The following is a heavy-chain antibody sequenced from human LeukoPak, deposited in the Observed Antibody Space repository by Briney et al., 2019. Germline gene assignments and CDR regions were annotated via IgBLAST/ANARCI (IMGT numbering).Heavy chain of an antibody. CDR1: GFTFSSYA. J-gene: IGHJ3*02. V-gene: IGHV3-30-3*01. Sequence: PVRSLRLSCAASGFTFSSYAMHWVRQAPGKGLEWVAVISYDGSNKYYADSVKGRFTISRDNSKNTLYLQMNSLRAEDTAVYYCAREGRYCSSTSCYSLYSFDIWGQGTMVTVSS. CDR3: AREGRYCSSTSCYSLYSFDI. D-gene: IGHD2-2*01. CDR2: ISYDGSNK.